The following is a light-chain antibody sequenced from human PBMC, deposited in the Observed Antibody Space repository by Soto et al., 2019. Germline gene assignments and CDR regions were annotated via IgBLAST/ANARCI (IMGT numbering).Light chain of an antibody. CDR2: GNN. CDR3: QSYDSTLSARYV. CDR1: SSNIGANYD. J-gene: IGLJ1*01. Sequence: VLTQPPSVSGAPGQRVTISCTGSSSNIGANYDVHWYQQRPGTAPKLPIFGNNNRPSGVPDRFSGSKSGTSASLAITGLQAEDEGDYYCQSYDSTLSARYVFGTGTKVTVL. V-gene: IGLV1-40*01.